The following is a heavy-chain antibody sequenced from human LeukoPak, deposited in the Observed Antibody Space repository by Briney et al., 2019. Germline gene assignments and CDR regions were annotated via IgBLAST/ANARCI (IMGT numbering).Heavy chain of an antibody. Sequence: GGSLRLSCATSGFTLSSYWMHWVRQAPGKGLVWVSRINTDGRTINYADSVEGRFTISRDIAKNTLYLQMNSLRAEDTAVYYCVRVAAGTGSFDIWGQGTMVTVSS. D-gene: IGHD6-13*01. CDR1: GFTLSSYW. J-gene: IGHJ3*02. CDR3: VRVAAGTGSFDI. CDR2: INTDGRTI. V-gene: IGHV3-74*01.